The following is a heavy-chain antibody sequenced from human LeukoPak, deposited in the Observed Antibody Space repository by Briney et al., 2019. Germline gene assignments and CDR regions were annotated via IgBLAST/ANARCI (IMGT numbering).Heavy chain of an antibody. CDR3: ARGLFGGY. V-gene: IGHV4-59*01. D-gene: IGHD3-10*01. CDR2: IHYSGTT. J-gene: IGHJ4*02. CDR1: GVSISSSS. Sequence: SETLSLTCSASGVSISSSSWNWIRQPPGKGLEWIGCIHYSGTTNYNPSLKSRVTVSVDTSKNQFSLKLTSVTAADTAVYYCARGLFGGYWGQGTQVTVSS.